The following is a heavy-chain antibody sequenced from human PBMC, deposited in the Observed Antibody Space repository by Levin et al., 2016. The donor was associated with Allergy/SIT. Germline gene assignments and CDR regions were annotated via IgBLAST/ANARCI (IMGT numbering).Heavy chain of an antibody. CDR2: IWYDGSNK. V-gene: IGHV3-33*01. CDR3: ARDRPLTIDY. Sequence: WIRQPPGKGLEWVAVIWYDGSNKYYADSVKGRFTISRDNSKNTLYLQMNSLRAEDTAVYYCARDRPLTIDYWGQGTLVTVSS. D-gene: IGHD1/OR15-1a*01. J-gene: IGHJ4*02.